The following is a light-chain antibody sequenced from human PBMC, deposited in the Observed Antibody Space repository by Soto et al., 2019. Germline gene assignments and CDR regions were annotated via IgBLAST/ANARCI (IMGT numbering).Light chain of an antibody. Sequence: EIVLTQSPATLSLSPGERATLSCRASQSISSYLAWYQQKPGQAPRLLIYDASNMATGIPARFSGSGSGTDLTLTISSLEPADCAVYSCQQRSNWPPITFGQGTRLEIK. V-gene: IGKV3-11*01. J-gene: IGKJ5*01. CDR3: QQRSNWPPIT. CDR2: DAS. CDR1: QSISSY.